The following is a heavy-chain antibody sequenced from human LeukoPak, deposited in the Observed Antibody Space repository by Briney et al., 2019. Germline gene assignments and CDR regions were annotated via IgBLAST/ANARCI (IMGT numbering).Heavy chain of an antibody. D-gene: IGHD4-17*01. CDR2: ISGSCGST. V-gene: IGHV3-23*01. CDR1: GFTFSSYA. Sequence: GGSLRLSCAASGFTFSSYAMSWVRQAPGKGLEWVSAISGSCGSTYYADSAKGRFTISRDNSKNTLYLQMNSLRAEDTAVYYCAKEDGDYPPVDYMDVWGKGTTVTVSS. J-gene: IGHJ6*03. CDR3: AKEDGDYPPVDYMDV.